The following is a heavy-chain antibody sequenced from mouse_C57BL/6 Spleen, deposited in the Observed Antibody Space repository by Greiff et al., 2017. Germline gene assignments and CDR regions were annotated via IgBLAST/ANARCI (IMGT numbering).Heavy chain of an antibody. CDR1: GYAFSSSW. Sequence: VQRVESGPELVKPGASVKISCKASGYAFSSSWMNWVKQRPGQGLEWIGRIYPGDGDTNYNGKFKGKATLTADKSSSTAYMQLSSLTSEDSAVYFCAGCLDYWGQGTSVTVSS. J-gene: IGHJ4*01. CDR3: AGCLDY. CDR2: IYPGDGDT. V-gene: IGHV1-82*01.